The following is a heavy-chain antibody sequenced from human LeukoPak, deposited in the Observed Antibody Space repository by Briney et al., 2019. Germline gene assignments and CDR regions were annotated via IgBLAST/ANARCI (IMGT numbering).Heavy chain of an antibody. Sequence: GGSLRLSCAAARFSFSNYCMHWVRQAPGKGLVWGSRAKSDGSNPSYADSVKGRFTISRDNAENMLYLQMNTLGAEDTAVYYCARDIVSGSGSLDYWGQGTLVTVSS. V-gene: IGHV3-74*01. CDR2: AKSDGSNP. CDR1: RFSFSNYC. J-gene: IGHJ4*02. CDR3: ARDIVSGSGSLDY. D-gene: IGHD3-10*01.